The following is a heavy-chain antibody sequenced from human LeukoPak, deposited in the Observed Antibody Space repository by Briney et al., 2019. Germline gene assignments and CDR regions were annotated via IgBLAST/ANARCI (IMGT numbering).Heavy chain of an antibody. CDR2: ISSSGSSI. J-gene: IGHJ4*02. CDR1: GFSFDSFA. Sequence: GGSLRLSCAASGFSFDSFAMSWIRQAPGKGLEWVSYISSSGSSIYYADSVKGRFTISRDNAKDSLYLQMNSLRAEDTAVYYCARDPGSGYEEHFDYWGQGTLVTVSS. V-gene: IGHV3-11*01. CDR3: ARDPGSGYEEHFDY. D-gene: IGHD5-12*01.